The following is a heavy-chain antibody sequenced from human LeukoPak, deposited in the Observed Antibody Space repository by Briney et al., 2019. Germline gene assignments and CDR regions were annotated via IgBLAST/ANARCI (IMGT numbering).Heavy chain of an antibody. CDR1: GDSASSSNYY. D-gene: IGHD1-14*01. CDR3: ARLNKPGWFDP. V-gene: IGHV4-39*01. Sequence: TTSETLSLTCTVSGDSASSSNYYWAWIRQPPGKGLEWIGNIYYSGSTYYNPSLKSRLTISVDTSKNQFSLKLTSVTAADTAVYYCARLNKPGWFDPWGQGTLVTVSS. CDR2: IYYSGST. J-gene: IGHJ5*02.